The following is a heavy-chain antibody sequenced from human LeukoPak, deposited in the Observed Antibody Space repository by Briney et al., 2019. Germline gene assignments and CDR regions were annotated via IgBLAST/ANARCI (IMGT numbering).Heavy chain of an antibody. D-gene: IGHD1-1*01. V-gene: IGHV3-23*01. CDR1: GFTFSTSS. J-gene: IGHJ5*02. CDR2: ISSTGSAT. Sequence: PGGSLRLSCAASGFTFSTSSMAWFRQTPGVGLEWASSISSTGSATYYTDSVRGRFTVSRDNSQNTLYLQMNSLRVEDTAIYYCAKYIQNVLAVFDPWGQGTLVTVSS. CDR3: AKYIQNVLAVFDP.